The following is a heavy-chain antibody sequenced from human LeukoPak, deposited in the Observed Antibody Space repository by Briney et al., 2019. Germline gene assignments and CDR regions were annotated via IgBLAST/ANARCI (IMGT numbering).Heavy chain of an antibody. CDR3: AKEGTAQISTWYDY. J-gene: IGHJ4*02. CDR2: VSYEGKSQ. V-gene: IGHV3-30*18. CDR1: GFTFSNYG. Sequence: GGSLRLSCATSGFTFSNYGMHWVRQAPGKGLEWVAVVSYEGKSQYYADSVRGRFTISRDNSKNTLYLQMNSLRGEDAAVYYCAKEGTAQISTWYDYWGRGTLVTVSS. D-gene: IGHD6-13*01.